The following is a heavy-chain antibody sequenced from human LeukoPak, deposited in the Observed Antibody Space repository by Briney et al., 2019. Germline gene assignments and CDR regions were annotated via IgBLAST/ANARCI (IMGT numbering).Heavy chain of an antibody. D-gene: IGHD5-12*01. Sequence: HPGGSLRLSCAASGFTFSSYTMTWVRQAPGKGLEWVSCITRSSIYIYYADSVKGRFTISRDNAKNTLYLQMNSLRAEDTAVYYCATDSGIVATYYWGQGTLVTVSS. CDR1: GFTFSSYT. CDR3: ATDSGIVATYY. V-gene: IGHV3-21*01. CDR2: ITRSSIYI. J-gene: IGHJ4*02.